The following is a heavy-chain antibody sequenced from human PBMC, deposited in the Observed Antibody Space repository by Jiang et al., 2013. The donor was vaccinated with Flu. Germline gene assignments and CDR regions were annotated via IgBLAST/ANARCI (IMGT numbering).Heavy chain of an antibody. CDR3: ARHGLATQPDFEY. CDR1: DSISSFY. J-gene: IGHJ4*02. Sequence: DSISSFYWSWIRQPHGRDWSGLXISITWEHQLXPSLKSRVTISVDTSKKQFSLKLSSVTAADTAVYYCARHGLATQPDFEYWGQGTLVTVSS. CDR2: SITWEH. V-gene: IGHV4-59*08. D-gene: IGHD5-12*01.